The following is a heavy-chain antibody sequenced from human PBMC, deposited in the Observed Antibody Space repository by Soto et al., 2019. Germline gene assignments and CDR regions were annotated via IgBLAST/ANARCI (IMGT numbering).Heavy chain of an antibody. CDR2: ISYDGSNK. J-gene: IGHJ4*02. D-gene: IGHD3-22*01. CDR3: ASGDGYYYDSSGYGDY. CDR1: GFTFSSYA. V-gene: IGHV3-30-3*01. Sequence: GGSLRLSCAASGFTFSSYAMHWVRQAPGKGLEWVAVISYDGSNKYYADSVKGRFTISRDNSKNTLYLQMNSLRAEDTAVYYCASGDGYYYDSSGYGDYWGQGTLVTVSS.